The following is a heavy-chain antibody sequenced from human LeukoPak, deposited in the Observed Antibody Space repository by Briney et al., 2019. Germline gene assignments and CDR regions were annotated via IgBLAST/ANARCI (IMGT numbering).Heavy chain of an antibody. Sequence: PGGSLRLSCAASGFTFSSYAMSWVRQAPGKGLERVSAISGSGGSTYYADSVKGRFTISRDNSKNTLYLQMNSLRAEDTAVYYCAKDPPKNYYGSGSYWGYFDYWGQGTLVTVSS. CDR3: AKDPPKNYYGSGSYWGYFDY. CDR1: GFTFSSYA. J-gene: IGHJ4*02. V-gene: IGHV3-23*01. D-gene: IGHD3-10*01. CDR2: ISGSGGST.